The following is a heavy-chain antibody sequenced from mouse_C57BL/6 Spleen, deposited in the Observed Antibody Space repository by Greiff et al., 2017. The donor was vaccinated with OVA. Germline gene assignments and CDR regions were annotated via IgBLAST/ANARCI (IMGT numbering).Heavy chain of an antibody. Sequence: VQLQQSGPVLVKPGASVKMSCKASGYTFTDYYMNWVKQSHGKSLEWIGVINPYNGGTSYNQKFKGKATLTVDKSSSTAYMELNSLTSEDSAVYYCASLYYGRGKYFDGWGTGTTVTVSS. CDR3: ASLYYGRGKYFDG. J-gene: IGHJ1*03. CDR2: INPYNGGT. V-gene: IGHV1-19*01. CDR1: GYTFTDYY. D-gene: IGHD1-1*01.